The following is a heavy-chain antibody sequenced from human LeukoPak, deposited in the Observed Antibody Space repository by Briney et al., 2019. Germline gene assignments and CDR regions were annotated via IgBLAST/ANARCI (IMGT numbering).Heavy chain of an antibody. CDR2: LSGSGGDT. V-gene: IGHV3-23*01. CDR3: AKDPYGTRYFDY. J-gene: IGHJ4*02. D-gene: IGHD2-2*01. CDR1: GFTFSSYA. Sequence: GGSLRLSCAASGFTFSSYAMSWVRQAPGKGLEWVSSLSGSGGDTYYAESVKGRFTISRDNSKNTVYLEMNSLRAEDTAVYYCAKDPYGTRYFDYWGQGTLATVSS.